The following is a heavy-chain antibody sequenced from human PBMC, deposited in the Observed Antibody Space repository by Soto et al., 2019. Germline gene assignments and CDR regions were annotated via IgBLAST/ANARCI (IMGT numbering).Heavy chain of an antibody. CDR1: GASITYGGYS. CDR2: ISHLENT. J-gene: IGHJ4*02. V-gene: IGHV4-30-2*01. Sequence: SETLSLTCTFSGASITYGGYSWSWIRQPPGKGLEWIGYISHLENTFYNPSFKSRLTLSIDRSKNQFSLNLASLTTADTAVYYCPRGDVYYPFDYWGQGTLVTVSS. CDR3: PRGDVYYPFDY. D-gene: IGHD1-26*01.